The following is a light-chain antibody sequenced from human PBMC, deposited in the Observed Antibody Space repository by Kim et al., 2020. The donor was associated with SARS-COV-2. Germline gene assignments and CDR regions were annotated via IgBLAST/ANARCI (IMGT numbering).Light chain of an antibody. V-gene: IGKV3-20*01. J-gene: IGKJ5*01. Sequence: FPRERPIPSCRASQSVSSSYLAWYQHKPGQSPRLLIHGASSRSTGVPDRFRGGGSGTDFTLTITRLEPEDFAVYYCQQYGRSPTTFGQGTRLEIK. CDR3: QQYGRSPTT. CDR1: QSVSSSY. CDR2: GAS.